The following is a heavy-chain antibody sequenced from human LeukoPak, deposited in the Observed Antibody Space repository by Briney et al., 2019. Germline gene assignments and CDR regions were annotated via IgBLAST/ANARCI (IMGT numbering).Heavy chain of an antibody. Sequence: PGGSLRLSCAASGFTFSSYAMSWVRQAPGKGLEWVSAISGTGESTYYADSVKGRFTISRDNSNNTLNLQMDSLRAEDTAVYYCATTYHYDSSGYLWDSWGQGTLVTVSS. J-gene: IGHJ4*02. V-gene: IGHV3-23*01. CDR2: ISGTGEST. D-gene: IGHD3-22*01. CDR3: ATTYHYDSSGYLWDS. CDR1: GFTFSSYA.